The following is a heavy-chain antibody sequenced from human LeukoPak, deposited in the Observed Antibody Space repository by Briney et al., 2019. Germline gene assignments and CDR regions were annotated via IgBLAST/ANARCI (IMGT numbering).Heavy chain of an antibody. CDR1: GFIFSGYT. D-gene: IGHD2-15*01. V-gene: IGHV3-30*03. CDR3: AGGLLGCGGGSCYPTDY. Sequence: GSLRLSCAASGFIFSGYTMHWVRQAPGKGLEWVAVISNDGRNQYYVDSVKGRFTISRDNSNNTVFLQMNSLRTEDTAVYYCAGGLLGCGGGSCYPTDYWGQGTLVTVSS. J-gene: IGHJ4*02. CDR2: ISNDGRNQ.